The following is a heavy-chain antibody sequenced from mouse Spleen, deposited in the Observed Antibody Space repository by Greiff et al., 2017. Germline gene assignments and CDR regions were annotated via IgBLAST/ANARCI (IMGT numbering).Heavy chain of an antibody. CDR1: GFTFSDYG. CDR2: ISSGSSTI. V-gene: IGHV5-17*01. CDR3: ARPIYDGYFDY. Sequence: EVKVEESGGGLVKPGGSLKLSCAASGFTFSDYGMHWVRQAPEKGLEWVAYISSGSSTIYYADTVKGRFTISRDNAKNTLFLQMTSLRSEDTAMYYCARPIYDGYFDYWGQGTTLTVSS. J-gene: IGHJ2*01. D-gene: IGHD2-12*01.